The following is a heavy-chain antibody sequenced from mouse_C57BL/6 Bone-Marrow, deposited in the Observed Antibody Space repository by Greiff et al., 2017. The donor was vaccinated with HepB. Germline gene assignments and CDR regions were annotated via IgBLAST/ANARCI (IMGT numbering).Heavy chain of an antibody. Sequence: EVQLVESGGGLVKPGGSLKLSCEASGFTFSSYAMSWVRQTPEKRLEWVATSSDGGSYTYYPDNVKGPFTISRDNAKNNLYKQMSHLKSEDTAMYYCARDYYGRSHGYSNHYWGQGTTLSVSS. D-gene: IGHD1-1*01. CDR1: GFTFSSYA. CDR2: SSDGGSYT. J-gene: IGHJ2*01. CDR3: ARDYYGRSHGYSNHY. V-gene: IGHV5-4*01.